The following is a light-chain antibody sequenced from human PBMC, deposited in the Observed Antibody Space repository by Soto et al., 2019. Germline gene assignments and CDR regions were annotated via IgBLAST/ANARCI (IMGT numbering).Light chain of an antibody. J-gene: IGKJ3*01. CDR2: DAS. Sequence: EIVLTQSPATVSLSPGERATLSCRASQSVSTFLAWYQQKPGQAPRLLIYDASIRATGVPARFSGSGSGTAFTLTISSLEPEDFAIYYCQQRSSWPPFTFGPGTKVDI. CDR1: QSVSTF. CDR3: QQRSSWPPFT. V-gene: IGKV3-11*01.